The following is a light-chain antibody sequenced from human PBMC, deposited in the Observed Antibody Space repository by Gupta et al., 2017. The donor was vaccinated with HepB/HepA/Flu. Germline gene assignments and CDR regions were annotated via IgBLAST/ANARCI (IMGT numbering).Light chain of an antibody. V-gene: IGKV1-12*01. CDR3: QLVKGFPWT. CDR2: GAS. CDR1: QGISSQ. J-gene: IGKJ1*01. Sequence: DIQMTQSPFSVSASVGDRVTITCRASQGISSQIVWYQQKVWNAPNLLIYGASSVQRAVPSTSSGTASVTAFTLTISSLQPADFATYSCQLVKGFPWTFGPGTKLEIK.